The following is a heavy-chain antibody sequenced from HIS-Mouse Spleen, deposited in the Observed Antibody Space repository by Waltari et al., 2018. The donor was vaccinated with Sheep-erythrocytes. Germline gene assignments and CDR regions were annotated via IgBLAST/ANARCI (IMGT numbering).Heavy chain of an antibody. CDR1: GFTFSSYS. CDR2: ISSSSSYI. J-gene: IGHJ4*02. V-gene: IGHV3-21*01. Sequence: EVQLVESGGGLVKPGGSLRLSCAASGFTFSSYSMNWVRQAPGKGLEWVSSISSSSSYIYSADSMKGRFTISRDNAKNSLYLQMNSLRAEDTAVYYCARAGYSGEYYFDYWGQGTLVTVSS. CDR3: ARAGYSGEYYFDY. D-gene: IGHD5-12*01.